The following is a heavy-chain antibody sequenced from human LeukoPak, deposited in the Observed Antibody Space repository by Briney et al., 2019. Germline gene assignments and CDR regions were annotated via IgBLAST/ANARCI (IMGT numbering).Heavy chain of an antibody. J-gene: IGHJ3*02. CDR2: IRYDGSNK. V-gene: IGHV3-30*02. D-gene: IGHD3-22*01. CDR1: GFTFSSYG. CDR3: AKVKDSYDSSDDAFDI. Sequence: PGGSLRLSCAASGFTFSSYGMHWVRQAPGKGLEWVAFIRYDGSNKYYADSVKGRFTISRDNSKNTLYLQMNSLRAEDTAAYYCAKVKDSYDSSDDAFDIWGQGTMVTVSS.